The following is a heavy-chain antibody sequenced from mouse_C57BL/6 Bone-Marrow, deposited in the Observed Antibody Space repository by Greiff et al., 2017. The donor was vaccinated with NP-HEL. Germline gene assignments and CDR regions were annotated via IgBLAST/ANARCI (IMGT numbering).Heavy chain of an antibody. V-gene: IGHV5-12*01. CDR2: ISNGGGST. Sequence: EVKLMESGGGLVQPGGSLKLSCAASGFTFSDYYMYWVRQTPEKRLEWVAYISNGGGSTYYPDTVKGRFTISRDNAKNTLYLQMSRLKSEDTAMYYCARQSDGYYGKGYYFDYWGQGTTLTVSS. D-gene: IGHD2-3*01. CDR3: ARQSDGYYGKGYYFDY. CDR1: GFTFSDYY. J-gene: IGHJ2*01.